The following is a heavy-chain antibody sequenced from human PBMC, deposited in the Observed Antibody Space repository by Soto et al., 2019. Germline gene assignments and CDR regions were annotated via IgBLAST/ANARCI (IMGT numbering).Heavy chain of an antibody. Sequence: QVQLQQWGAGLLKPTETLSLTCAVYGGSFSGYYWSWIRQPPGKGPEWIGEINHSGSTNYNPYLKSRVTISVDTSKNQFTLNLSSVTAAVSAVYYCARGLIVVVPAAGYYFDYWGQGTLVTVSS. D-gene: IGHD2-2*01. CDR2: INHSGST. V-gene: IGHV4-34*01. CDR1: GGSFSGYY. J-gene: IGHJ4*02. CDR3: ARGLIVVVPAAGYYFDY.